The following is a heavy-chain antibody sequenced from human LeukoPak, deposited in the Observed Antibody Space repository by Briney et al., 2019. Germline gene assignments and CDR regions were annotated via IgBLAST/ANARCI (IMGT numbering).Heavy chain of an antibody. D-gene: IGHD6-19*01. V-gene: IGHV4-39*01. J-gene: IGHJ2*01. CDR1: GVSISSSSYY. CDR2: IYHSGST. Sequence: KPSETLSLTCTVSGVSISSSSYYWGWIRQPPGKGLEWIGSIYHSGSTYYNLSLKSRVTISVDTSKNQFSLKLGSVTAADTAIYYCARPRGVAGVRADWYFDLWGRGALVTVSS. CDR3: ARPRGVAGVRADWYFDL.